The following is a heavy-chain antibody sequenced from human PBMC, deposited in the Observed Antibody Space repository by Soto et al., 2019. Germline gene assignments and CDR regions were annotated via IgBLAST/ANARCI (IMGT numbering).Heavy chain of an antibody. V-gene: IGHV3-48*02. J-gene: IGHJ6*02. CDR3: ASDNQQNYYSYGMDV. Sequence: PGGSLRLSCAASGFTFSSYIMNWVRQAPGKGLEWVSYISSSSSTIYYADSVKGRFTISRDNAKNSLYLQMNSLRDEDTAVYYCASDNQQNYYSYGMDVWGHGTTVTVSS. CDR1: GFTFSSYI. D-gene: IGHD2-2*01. CDR2: ISSSSSTI.